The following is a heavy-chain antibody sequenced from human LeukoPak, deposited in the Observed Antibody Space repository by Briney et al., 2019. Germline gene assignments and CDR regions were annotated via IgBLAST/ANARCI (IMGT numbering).Heavy chain of an antibody. Sequence: QPGGSLRLSCAAPGFTFSSYAMSWVRQAPGKGLEWVSAISGSGDRPYYAESVKGRFTISRDNSKNTLYLQMNSLRAEDTAIYYCAKSLDTAMVTRIGYYFDYWGQGTLVTVSS. V-gene: IGHV3-23*01. D-gene: IGHD5-18*01. CDR2: ISGSGDRP. CDR3: AKSLDTAMVTRIGYYFDY. CDR1: GFTFSSYA. J-gene: IGHJ4*02.